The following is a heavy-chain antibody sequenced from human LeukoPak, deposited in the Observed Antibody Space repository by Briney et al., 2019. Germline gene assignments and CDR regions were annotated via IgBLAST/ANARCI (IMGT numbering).Heavy chain of an antibody. CDR1: GFTFSSYW. D-gene: IGHD3-10*01. CDR2: IKQDGSEK. J-gene: IGHJ1*01. CDR3: ARDVESMNRAWGRLFQH. V-gene: IGHV3-7*04. Sequence: PGGSLRLSCAASGFTFSSYWMSWVRQAPGKGLEWVANIKQDGSEKYYVDSVKGRFTFSRDNAKNSLYLQMNSLRVEDTAVYYCARDVESMNRAWGRLFQHWGPGTLVTVSS.